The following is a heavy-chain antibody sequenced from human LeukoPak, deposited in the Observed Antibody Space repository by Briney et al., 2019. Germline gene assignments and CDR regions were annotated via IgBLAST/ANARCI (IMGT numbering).Heavy chain of an antibody. CDR2: IYSGGST. CDR1: GFTFSSFG. D-gene: IGHD3-10*01. V-gene: IGHV3-53*01. J-gene: IGHJ4*02. CDR3: ARSYSAYYFDY. Sequence: PGGSLRLSRAASGFTFSSFGMYWVRQAPGKGLEWVSVIYSGGSTYYADSVKGRFTISRDNSKNTLYLQMNSLRAEDTAVYYCARSYSAYYFDYWGQGTLVTVSS.